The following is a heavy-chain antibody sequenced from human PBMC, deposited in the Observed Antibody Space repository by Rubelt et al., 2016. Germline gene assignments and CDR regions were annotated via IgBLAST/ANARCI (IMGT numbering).Heavy chain of an antibody. V-gene: IGHV3-74*01. J-gene: IGHJ4*02. D-gene: IGHD1-26*01. CDR3: ARAGGGGLYSRSYDY. Sequence: DSVKGRFNICRDNAKNTVYLQMNSLRDEDTAVYYCARAGGGGLYSRSYDYWGQGTLVTVSS.